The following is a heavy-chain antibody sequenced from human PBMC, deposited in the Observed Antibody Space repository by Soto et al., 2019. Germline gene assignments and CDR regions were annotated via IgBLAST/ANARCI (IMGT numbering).Heavy chain of an antibody. CDR2: ISYDGSNK. J-gene: IGHJ3*02. V-gene: IGHV3-30*18. Sequence: QVQLVESGGGVVQPGGSLRLSCAASGFTFSNYGIHWVRQAPGKGLEWITVISYDGSNKYYADSVRGRFTISRDNSKNPLYLQMNGLGVKNRAVYSWAKQLFPQTNPLDTWGQGPMATFP. CDR3: AKQLFPQTNPLDT. D-gene: IGHD2-21*01. CDR1: GFTFSNYG.